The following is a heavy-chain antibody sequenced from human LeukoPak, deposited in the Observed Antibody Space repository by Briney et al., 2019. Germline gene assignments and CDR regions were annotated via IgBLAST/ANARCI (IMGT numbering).Heavy chain of an antibody. CDR3: AKGRILWFGELFYFDY. CDR2: ISGSGGST. CDR1: GFTFSRYA. D-gene: IGHD3-10*01. J-gene: IGHJ4*02. V-gene: IGHV3-23*01. Sequence: PGGSLRLSCAASGFTFSRYAMSWVRQAPGKGLEWVSAISGSGGSTYYADSVKGRFTVSRDNSKNTLYLQMNSLRAEDTAVYYCAKGRILWFGELFYFDYWGQGTLVTVSS.